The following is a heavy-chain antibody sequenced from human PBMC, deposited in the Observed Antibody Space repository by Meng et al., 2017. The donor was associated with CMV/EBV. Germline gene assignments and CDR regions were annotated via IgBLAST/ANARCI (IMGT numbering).Heavy chain of an antibody. D-gene: IGHD4-17*01. V-gene: IGHV3-74*01. Sequence: GGSLRLSCTASGFTFGNFWMHWVRQAPGKGLVWVSRIIGDGSITYYADSVKGRFTISRDNAKNSLYLQMNSLRAEDTAVYYCARDSRSYYGDYYYYGMDVWGQGTTVTVSS. CDR2: IIGDGSIT. J-gene: IGHJ6*02. CDR1: GFTFGNFW. CDR3: ARDSRSYYGDYYYYGMDV.